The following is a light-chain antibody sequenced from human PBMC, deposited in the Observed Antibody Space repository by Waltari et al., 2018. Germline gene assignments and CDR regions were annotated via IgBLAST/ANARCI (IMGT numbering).Light chain of an antibody. CDR3: QQYNSYSLLT. J-gene: IGKJ4*01. CDR2: KAS. Sequence: DIQMTQSPSTLSASVGARVTITCRASQSISNLLSWYQQKPGKAPKLLIYKASTLESGVPSRFSGSGSGTEFTLTISSLQPDDFATYYCQQYNSYSLLTFGGGTKVEIK. CDR1: QSISNL. V-gene: IGKV1-5*03.